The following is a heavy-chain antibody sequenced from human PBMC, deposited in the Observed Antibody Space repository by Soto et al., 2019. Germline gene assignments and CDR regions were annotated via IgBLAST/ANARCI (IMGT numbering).Heavy chain of an antibody. J-gene: IGHJ4*02. CDR2: IWHDGSNT. V-gene: IGHV3-33*01. D-gene: IGHD2-21*02. CDR1: GFAFSTYA. CDR3: ARDHWSILSCGGDCHSMDY. Sequence: QVQLVESGGGVVQTGTSLRISCAASGFAFSTYAMHWVRQAPGGGLEWVAVIWHDGSNTKYADFVKGRFTVSKDDSKSTLYLQMDSLTAQDTAVYYCARDHWSILSCGGDCHSMDYWGQGTRVTVSS.